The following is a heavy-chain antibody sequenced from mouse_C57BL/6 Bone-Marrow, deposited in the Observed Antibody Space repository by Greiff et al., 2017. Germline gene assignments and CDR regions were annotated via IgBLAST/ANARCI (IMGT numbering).Heavy chain of an antibody. Sequence: VQLQQPGAELVKPGASVKMSCKASGYTFTSYWITWVKQRPGQGLEWIGEIYPGSGSTNYNEKFKSKATLTVDTSSSTAYMQLSSLTSEDSAVYFCARIITNFWYFEDWGKGTTVTVSS. D-gene: IGHD1-2*01. CDR2: IYPGSGST. CDR3: ARIITNFWYFED. V-gene: IGHV1-55*01. CDR1: GYTFTSYW. J-gene: IGHJ1*03.